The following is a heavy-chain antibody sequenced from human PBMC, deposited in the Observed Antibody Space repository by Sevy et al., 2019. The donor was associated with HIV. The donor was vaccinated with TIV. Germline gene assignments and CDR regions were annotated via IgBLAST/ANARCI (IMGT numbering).Heavy chain of an antibody. J-gene: IGHJ3*02. D-gene: IGHD4-17*01. V-gene: IGHV3-30*02. CDR2: IRYDGTTK. CDR1: TFDFSSSG. Sequence: GGSLRLSCAASTFDFSSSGMNWVRQAPGKGLEWVTFIRYDGTTKYYRDSVKGRFTISRDNSKNTVYLQMNSLRPEDTATYYCARLGSTTVTTSDAFDIWGQRTTVTVSS. CDR3: ARLGSTTVTTSDAFDI.